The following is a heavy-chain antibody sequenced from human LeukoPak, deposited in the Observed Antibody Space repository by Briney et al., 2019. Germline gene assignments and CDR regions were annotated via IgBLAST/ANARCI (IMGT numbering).Heavy chain of an antibody. CDR1: GFTFNGYA. J-gene: IGHJ4*02. Sequence: GGSLRLSCAASGFTFNGYAVSWVRQAPGKGLEWVSIISDGGGSTYYADSVKGRFTISRDNCKNTLFLQLNSLRAEDTALYYCAKFLRRQLVPLFAYWGQGTLVTVSS. CDR2: ISDGGGST. D-gene: IGHD6-6*01. V-gene: IGHV3-23*01. CDR3: AKFLRRQLVPLFAY.